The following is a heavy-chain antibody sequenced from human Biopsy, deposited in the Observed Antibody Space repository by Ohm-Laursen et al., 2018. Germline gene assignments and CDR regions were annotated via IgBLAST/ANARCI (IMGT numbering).Heavy chain of an antibody. Sequence: SLRLSCAASGFPFHNYGMHWVRQAPGKGLEWVAVIWYDGSNGNYADSVKGRFTISRDNSKSTLYLQIHSLRAEDTAIYYCAKADVFGTLRGANWFDSWGQGTLVTVSS. CDR3: AKADVFGTLRGANWFDS. CDR2: IWYDGSNG. CDR1: GFPFHNYG. D-gene: IGHD3-10*01. V-gene: IGHV3-33*08. J-gene: IGHJ5*01.